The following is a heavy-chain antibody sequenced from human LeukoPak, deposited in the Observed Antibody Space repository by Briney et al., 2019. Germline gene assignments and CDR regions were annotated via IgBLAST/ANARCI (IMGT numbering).Heavy chain of an antibody. CDR3: TRLPGRGYYDVDFDY. CDR1: GFTFSGSA. J-gene: IGHJ4*02. D-gene: IGHD3-3*01. V-gene: IGHV3-73*01. Sequence: GGSLRLSCAASGFTFSGSAMLCVRRASGKGLEWVGRIRSKANSYATAYAGWVKGRFTSSRDDAKNTAYMQVNSLKTEDTAVYYCTRLPGRGYYDVDFDYWGQGTLVTVSS. CDR2: IRSKANSYAT.